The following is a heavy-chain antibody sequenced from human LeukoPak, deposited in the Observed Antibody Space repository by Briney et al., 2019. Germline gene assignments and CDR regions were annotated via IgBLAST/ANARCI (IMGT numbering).Heavy chain of an antibody. V-gene: IGHV3-66*01. J-gene: IGHJ4*02. CDR2: TYSGGST. D-gene: IGHD4-17*01. CDR1: GSTVSSTY. Sequence: GGSLRLSCLASGSTVSSTYMSWVRQAPGKGLEWVSVTYSGGSTYYADSVKGRCTISRDNSKNTLYLQMNSLRGEDTAVYYCAKEIWPTVTTPGHTYFDYWGQGTLVTVSS. CDR3: AKEIWPTVTTPGHTYFDY.